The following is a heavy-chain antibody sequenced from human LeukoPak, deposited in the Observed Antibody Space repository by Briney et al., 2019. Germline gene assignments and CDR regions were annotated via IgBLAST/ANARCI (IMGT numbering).Heavy chain of an antibody. CDR3: ARESSSSSFDY. V-gene: IGHV3-7*01. D-gene: IGHD6-6*01. CDR1: GFTFSSYW. J-gene: IGHJ4*02. Sequence: AGPLRLSCAASGFTFSSYWMSWVRQAPGKGLEWVANIKQDGSEKYYVDSVKGRFTISRDNAKNSLYLQMNSLRAEDTAVYYCARESSSSSFDYWGQGTLVTVSS. CDR2: IKQDGSEK.